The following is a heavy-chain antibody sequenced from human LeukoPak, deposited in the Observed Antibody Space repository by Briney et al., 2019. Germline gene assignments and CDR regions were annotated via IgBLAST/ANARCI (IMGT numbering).Heavy chain of an antibody. CDR2: IYYSGST. CDR3: ARGLLDGYTHPAAFDI. V-gene: IGHV4-59*01. D-gene: IGHD5-24*01. J-gene: IGHJ3*02. Sequence: SETLSLTCAVYGGSFSGYYWGWIRQPPGKGLEWIGYIYYSGSTNYNPSLKSRVTISVDTSKNQFSLKLSSVTAADTAVYYCARGLLDGYTHPAAFDIWGQGTMVTVSS. CDR1: GGSFSGYY.